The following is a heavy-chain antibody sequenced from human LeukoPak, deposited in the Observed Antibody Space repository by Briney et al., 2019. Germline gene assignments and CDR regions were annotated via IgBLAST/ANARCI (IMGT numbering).Heavy chain of an antibody. J-gene: IGHJ4*02. Sequence: SETLSLTCTVSGGSVSSYYWSWIRQPPGKGLEWIGYIYYSGSTNYNPSLKSRVTISVDTSKNQFSLKLSSVTAADTAVYYCARDAVDYGGNSGGFDYWGQGTLVTVSS. CDR3: ARDAVDYGGNSGGFDY. CDR2: IYYSGST. CDR1: GGSVSSYY. V-gene: IGHV4-59*02. D-gene: IGHD4-23*01.